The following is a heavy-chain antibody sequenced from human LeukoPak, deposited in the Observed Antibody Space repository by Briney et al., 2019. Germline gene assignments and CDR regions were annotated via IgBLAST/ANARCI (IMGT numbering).Heavy chain of an antibody. CDR1: GFMFDDYG. Sequence: GGSLRLSCAASGFMFDDYGMSWVRQAPGKGLEWVSGINWNGGRTGYADSVKGRFTISRDNAKNSLYLQMNSLKTEDTAVYYCTRRHQKEEFDYWGQGTLVTVSS. J-gene: IGHJ4*02. V-gene: IGHV3-20*04. CDR3: TRRHQKEEFDY. CDR2: INWNGGRT.